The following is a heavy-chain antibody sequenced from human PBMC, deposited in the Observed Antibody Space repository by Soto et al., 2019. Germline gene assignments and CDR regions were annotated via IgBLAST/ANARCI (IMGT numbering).Heavy chain of an antibody. CDR3: ARDRKSFRYFDWLRPKYYYYGMDV. CDR1: RDTIASCY. D-gene: IGHD3-9*01. V-gene: IGHV1-46*01. Sequence: SVKVCSKASRDTIASCYMHWVRQSNRQGLEWMGRINPSGGSTSYAQKFQGRVTMTRDTSTRTVYMELSSLRSEDTAVYYCARDRKSFRYFDWLRPKYYYYGMDVWAQGTTFTVSS. CDR2: INPSGGST. J-gene: IGHJ6*02.